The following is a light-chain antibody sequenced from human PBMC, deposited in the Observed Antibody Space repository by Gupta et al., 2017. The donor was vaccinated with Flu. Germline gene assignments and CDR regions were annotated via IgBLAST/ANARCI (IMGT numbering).Light chain of an antibody. V-gene: IGKV3-20*01. CDR1: QSFSSSF. J-gene: IGKJ3*01. Sequence: EIVLTQSPGTLSLSPGERATLSCRASQSFSSSFLAWYQQKPGQAPRLLIYGASSRATGIPDRFSGSGSGTDFTLTISRLEPEDFAVYYCQQYGNSPFTFGPGTKVGIK. CDR2: GAS. CDR3: QQYGNSPFT.